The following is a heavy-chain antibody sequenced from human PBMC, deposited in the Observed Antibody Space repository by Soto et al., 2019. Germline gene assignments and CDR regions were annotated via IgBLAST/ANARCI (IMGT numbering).Heavy chain of an antibody. Sequence: ASVKVSCKASGYTFTSYDINWVRQATGQGLEWMGWMNPNSGNTGYAQKFQGRVTITADRSTNTAYMELSSLTSEDTAVYYCARGDDLDYYYTMDVWGQGTTVTVSS. V-gene: IGHV1-8*01. CDR3: ARGDDLDYYYTMDV. CDR2: MNPNSGNT. CDR1: GYTFTSYD. J-gene: IGHJ6*02. D-gene: IGHD3-16*01.